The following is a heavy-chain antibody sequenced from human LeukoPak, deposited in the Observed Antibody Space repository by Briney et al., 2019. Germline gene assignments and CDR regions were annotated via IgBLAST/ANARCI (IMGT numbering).Heavy chain of an antibody. CDR3: ARAGDSSGYNDY. V-gene: IGHV4-34*01. CDR1: GGSFSGYY. CDR2: IKYSGST. J-gene: IGHJ4*02. Sequence: PSETLSLTCAVYGGSFSGYYWSWIRQPPGKGLEWIGEIKYSGSTKYNPSLKSRVIISVDTSKNQFSLKLSSVTAADTAVYYCARAGDSSGYNDYWGQGTLVTVSS. D-gene: IGHD3-22*01.